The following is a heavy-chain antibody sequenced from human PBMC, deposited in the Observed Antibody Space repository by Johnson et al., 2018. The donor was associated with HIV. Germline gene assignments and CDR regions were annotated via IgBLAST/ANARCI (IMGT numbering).Heavy chain of an antibody. CDR1: GFTFSSYW. CDR3: ARSVHDYSDYLWGRDAFDI. CDR2: ISYDGTKK. J-gene: IGHJ3*02. V-gene: IGHV3-30*03. D-gene: IGHD4-11*01. Sequence: QVQLVESGGGLVQPGGSLRLSCAASGFTFSSYWMSWVRQAPGKGLEWVALISYDGTKKYSAGSVKGRFTISRDNSKNTLYLQMNNLRLGDTAVYYCARSVHDYSDYLWGRDAFDIWGQGTMVIVS.